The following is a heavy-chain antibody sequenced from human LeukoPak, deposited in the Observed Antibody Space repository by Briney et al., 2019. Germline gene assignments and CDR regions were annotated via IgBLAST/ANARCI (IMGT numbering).Heavy chain of an antibody. V-gene: IGHV1-24*01. CDR2: FDPEDGET. CDR1: GYTLTDLS. Sequence: GASVKVSCKVSGYTLTDLSMHWVRQAPGKGLERMGGFDPEDGETIYAQKFQGRVTMTEDTSTNTAYMELSSLRSEDTAVYYCATDNPYSGSYYEFYYWGQGTLVTVSS. D-gene: IGHD1-26*01. J-gene: IGHJ4*02. CDR3: ATDNPYSGSYYEFYY.